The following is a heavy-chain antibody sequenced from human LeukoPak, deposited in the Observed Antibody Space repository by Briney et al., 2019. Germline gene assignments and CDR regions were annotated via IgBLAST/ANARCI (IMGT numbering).Heavy chain of an antibody. J-gene: IGHJ3*02. V-gene: IGHV4-59*01. D-gene: IGHD3-10*01. CDR2: FYYSGST. CDR3: ARAGPGNTFDI. Sequence: SETLSLTCAVYGGSFSGYYWSWIRQPPGKGLGWIGYFYYSGSTNYNPSLQSRVTISVDTSKNQFSLKLSSVTAADTAVYYCARAGPGNTFDIWGQGTMVTVSS. CDR1: GGSFSGYY.